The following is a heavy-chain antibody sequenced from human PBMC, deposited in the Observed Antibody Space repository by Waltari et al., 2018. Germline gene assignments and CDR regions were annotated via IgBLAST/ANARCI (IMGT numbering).Heavy chain of an antibody. CDR3: ATRVSS. J-gene: IGHJ5*02. Sequence: EVQLLESGGGFVQPGGYLRLSCAASGFTFSNYFMNWVRQVPGRGLEWVSAISDSGVNTYYADSLKGRFTISRDNSKNTLYLQMNSLRADDTAIYYCATRVSSWGQGTLVTVSS. CDR2: ISDSGVNT. V-gene: IGHV3-23*01. D-gene: IGHD3-10*01. CDR1: GFTFSNYF.